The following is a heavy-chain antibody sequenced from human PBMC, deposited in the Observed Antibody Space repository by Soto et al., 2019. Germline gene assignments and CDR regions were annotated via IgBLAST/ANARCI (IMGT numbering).Heavy chain of an antibody. D-gene: IGHD3-10*01. V-gene: IGHV1-3*01. J-gene: IGHJ5*02. Sequence: ASVKVSCKASGYTFTSYAIHWVRQAPGQRLEWMGWINAGNGNTKYSQKFQGRVTITRDTSASTAYMELSSLRSEDTAVYYCARDQITMVRGVPNSFDPWRQGTLVTISS. CDR2: INAGNGNT. CDR1: GYTFTSYA. CDR3: ARDQITMVRGVPNSFDP.